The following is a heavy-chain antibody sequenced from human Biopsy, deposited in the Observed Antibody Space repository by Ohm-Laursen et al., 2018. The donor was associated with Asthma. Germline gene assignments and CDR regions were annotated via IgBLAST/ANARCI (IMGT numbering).Heavy chain of an antibody. Sequence: SLRLSCAASGFTFSSYGMHWVRQAPGKGLEWVAVIWYDGSNKYYADSVKGRFTISRDNSKNTLYLQMNSLRAEDTAVYYCARGGLGYCSSASCYQNYYYGMDVWGQGTTVTVSS. J-gene: IGHJ6*02. CDR1: GFTFSSYG. CDR2: IWYDGSNK. CDR3: ARGGLGYCSSASCYQNYYYGMDV. D-gene: IGHD2-2*01. V-gene: IGHV3-33*01.